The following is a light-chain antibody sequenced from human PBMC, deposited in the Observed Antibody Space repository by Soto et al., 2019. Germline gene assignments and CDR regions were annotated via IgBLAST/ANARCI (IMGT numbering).Light chain of an antibody. V-gene: IGLV4-69*01. CDR3: QTWGTGIRV. CDR2: LNSDGSH. CDR1: SGHSNYA. Sequence: VLTQSPSASASLGASVKLTCTLSSGHSNYAIAWHQQQPEKGPRYLMKLNSDGSHNKGDGIPDRFSGSSSGAERYLTISSLQSEDEADYYCQTWGTGIRVFGGGTKVTVL. J-gene: IGLJ2*01.